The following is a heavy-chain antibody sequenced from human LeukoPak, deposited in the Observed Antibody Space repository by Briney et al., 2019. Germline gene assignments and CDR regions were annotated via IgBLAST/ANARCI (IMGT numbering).Heavy chain of an antibody. CDR2: ISAYNGNT. Sequence: ASVKASCKASGYTFINYGISWVRQAPGQGLEWMGWISAYNGNTNYAQKLQGRVTMTTDTSTSTAYMELRSLRSDDTAVYYCARELVVVPAAQRYYYYYMDVWGKGTTVTISS. CDR3: ARELVVVPAAQRYYYYYMDV. V-gene: IGHV1-18*01. D-gene: IGHD2-2*01. CDR1: GYTFINYG. J-gene: IGHJ6*03.